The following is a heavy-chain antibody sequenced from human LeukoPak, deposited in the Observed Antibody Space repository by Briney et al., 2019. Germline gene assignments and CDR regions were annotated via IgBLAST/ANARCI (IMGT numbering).Heavy chain of an antibody. D-gene: IGHD5-12*01. CDR3: ARTAVASIDWFDP. V-gene: IGHV1-2*02. Sequence: ASVKVSCKASGYRFTDHYMHWVRQAPGQGLEWMGWINPNSGGTDSAQKFRGRVTMTRDMSISTVYMELSRLTSDDTAVYFCARTAVASIDWFDPWGQGTLVTVSS. J-gene: IGHJ5*02. CDR1: GYRFTDHY. CDR2: INPNSGGT.